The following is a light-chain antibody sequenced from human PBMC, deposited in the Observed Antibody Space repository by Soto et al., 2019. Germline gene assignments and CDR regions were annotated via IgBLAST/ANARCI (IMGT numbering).Light chain of an antibody. CDR1: SSDVGGYNY. CDR3: SSYTSSSTL. J-gene: IGLJ1*01. Sequence: QSALTQPASVSGSPGQSITISCTGTSSDVGGYNYVSWYQQHPGKAPKLMIYDVSNRPSGVSNRFSGSKSGNTASLTISGLQAEDEADYYCSSYTSSSTLLGTGTKVTDL. CDR2: DVS. V-gene: IGLV2-14*01.